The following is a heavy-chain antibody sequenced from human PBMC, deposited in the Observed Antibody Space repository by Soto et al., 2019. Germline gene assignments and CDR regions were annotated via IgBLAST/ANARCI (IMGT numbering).Heavy chain of an antibody. J-gene: IGHJ5*02. V-gene: IGHV3-23*01. CDR1: GFTFSSYG. D-gene: IGHD1-26*01. Sequence: EVQLLESGGGLVQPGGSLRLSCAASGFTFSSYGMSWVRQAPGKGLEWVSTISGSGRSTYYPDSVKGRLTISRDNSKNTRYLQMNRLRVEDTAVYYCAKGAPLGPTWDNWFDPWCQGTLVTVSS. CDR3: AKGAPLGPTWDNWFDP. CDR2: ISGSGRST.